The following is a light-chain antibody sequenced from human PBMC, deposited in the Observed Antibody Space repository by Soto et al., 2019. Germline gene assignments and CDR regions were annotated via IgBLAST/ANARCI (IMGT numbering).Light chain of an antibody. Sequence: EIVLTQSPATVSLSPGERATLSCRASQSVSNYLAWYQQKPGQAPRLLIYDASNRATGIPARFSGSGSGTDFTLTIDSLEPEDFAVYYCHQHNDGGTFGGGTKVEIK. CDR3: HQHNDGGT. J-gene: IGKJ4*01. CDR1: QSVSNY. CDR2: DAS. V-gene: IGKV3-11*01.